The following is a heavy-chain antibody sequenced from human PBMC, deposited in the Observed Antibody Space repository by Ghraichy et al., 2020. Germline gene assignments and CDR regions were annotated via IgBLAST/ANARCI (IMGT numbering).Heavy chain of an antibody. J-gene: IGHJ3*02. D-gene: IGHD2-2*01. Sequence: SETLSLTCTVYGDSFSSCTYYWSWIRQPPGQGLEWIGYMYFRGTTDYNPSLNSRVTISLDRPKNQFSLKLSSATAADTTAYYCARVGYCTSSSGCAFDIWGPGPMVTVSS. V-gene: IGHV4-61*01. CDR3: ARVGYCTSSSGCAFDI. CDR2: MYFRGTT. CDR1: GDSFSSCTYY.